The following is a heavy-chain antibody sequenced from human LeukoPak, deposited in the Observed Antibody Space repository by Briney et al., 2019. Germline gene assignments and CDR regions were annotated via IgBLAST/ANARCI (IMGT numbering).Heavy chain of an antibody. Sequence: SETLSLTCTVSGGSISSSSYYWGWIRQPPGKGLEWIGSIYYSGSTYYNPSLKSRVTISVDTSKNQFSLKLSSVTAADTAVYYCARRLRWSNFGYWGQGTLVTVSS. V-gene: IGHV4-39*01. CDR2: IYYSGST. J-gene: IGHJ4*02. D-gene: IGHD4-23*01. CDR1: GGSISSSSYY. CDR3: ARRLRWSNFGY.